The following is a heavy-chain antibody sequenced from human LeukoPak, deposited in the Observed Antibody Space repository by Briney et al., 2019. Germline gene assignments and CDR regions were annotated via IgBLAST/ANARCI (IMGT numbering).Heavy chain of an antibody. CDR2: IIPIFGTA. V-gene: IGHV1-69*13. CDR3: ARYSSGWYRTADYYYYMDV. CDR1: GGTFSSYA. Sequence: SVKASCKASGGTFSSYAISWVRQAPGQGLEWMGGIIPIFGTANYAQKFQGRVTITADESTSTAYMELSSLRSEDTAVYYCARYSSGWYRTADYYYYMDVWGKGTTVTVSS. D-gene: IGHD6-19*01. J-gene: IGHJ6*03.